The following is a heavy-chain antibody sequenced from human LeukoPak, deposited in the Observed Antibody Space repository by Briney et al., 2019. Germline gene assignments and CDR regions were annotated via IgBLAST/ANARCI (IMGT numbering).Heavy chain of an antibody. J-gene: IGHJ4*02. CDR2: INSDGSST. CDR1: GFTFSSYW. V-gene: IGHV3-74*01. D-gene: IGHD3-3*01. Sequence: GGSLRLSCAASGFTFSSYWMHWVRQAPGKGLVWVSRINSDGSSTSYADSVKGRFTISRDNAKNTLYLQMNSLRAEDTAVYYCARVRFSYYFDYWGQGTLVIVSS. CDR3: ARVRFSYYFDY.